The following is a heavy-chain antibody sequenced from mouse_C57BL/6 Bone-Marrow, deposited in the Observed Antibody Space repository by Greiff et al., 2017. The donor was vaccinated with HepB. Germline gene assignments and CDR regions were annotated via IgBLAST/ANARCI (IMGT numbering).Heavy chain of an antibody. CDR2: IYPGSGST. V-gene: IGHV1-55*01. J-gene: IGHJ1*03. CDR3: ARNDGYSWYFDV. Sequence: VKLQQPGAELVKPGASVKMSCKASGYTFTSYWITWVKQRPGQGLEWIGDIYPGSGSTNYNEKFKSKATLTVDTSSSTAYMQLSSLTSEDSAVYYCARNDGYSWYFDVWGTGTTVTVSS. CDR1: GYTFTSYW. D-gene: IGHD2-3*01.